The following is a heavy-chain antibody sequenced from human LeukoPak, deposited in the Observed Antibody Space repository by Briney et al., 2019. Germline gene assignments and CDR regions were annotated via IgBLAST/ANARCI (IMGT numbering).Heavy chain of an antibody. CDR1: GFSFTTYA. D-gene: IGHD2-2*03. V-gene: IGHV3-23*01. J-gene: IGHJ4*02. Sequence: PGGSLRLSCAASGFSFTTYAMSWVRQAPARGLEWVSSIRGGGEKFYADFVMGRFTLSRDDSTNTVYLQLNNLRVEDTAIYYCAKANWISDADAVWWGQGTLVTVSS. CDR2: IRGGGEK. CDR3: AKANWISDADAVW.